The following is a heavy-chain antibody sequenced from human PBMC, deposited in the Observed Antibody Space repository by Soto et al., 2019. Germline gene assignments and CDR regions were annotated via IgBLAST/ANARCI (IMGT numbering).Heavy chain of an antibody. Sequence: QVQLGQSGAEVKKPGPSVKVSCKASGGTFSIYAISWGRQAPGQGLEWMGGIIPIFGTANYAQKFQGRVTITTDESTSKDNMQLSSLNSEDTAVYYSSSAGDYGSGRYFLGADYCGREVGGQGTTVTVSS. CDR3: SSAGDYGSGRYFLGADYCGREV. CDR2: IIPIFGTA. D-gene: IGHD3-10*01. CDR1: GGTFSIYA. J-gene: IGHJ6*02. V-gene: IGHV1-69*01.